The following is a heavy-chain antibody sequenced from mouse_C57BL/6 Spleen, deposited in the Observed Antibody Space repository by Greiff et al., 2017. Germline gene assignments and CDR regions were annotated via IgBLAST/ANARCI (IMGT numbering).Heavy chain of an antibody. J-gene: IGHJ4*01. Sequence: VKLMESGAELARPGASVKLSCKASGYTFTSYGISWVKQRTGQGLEWIGEIYPRSGNTYYNEKFKGKATLTADKSSSTAYMELRSLTSEDSAVYFCAGFTTVVEAPYAMDYWGQGTSVTVSS. CDR2: IYPRSGNT. V-gene: IGHV1-81*01. D-gene: IGHD1-1*01. CDR3: AGFTTVVEAPYAMDY. CDR1: GYTFTSYG.